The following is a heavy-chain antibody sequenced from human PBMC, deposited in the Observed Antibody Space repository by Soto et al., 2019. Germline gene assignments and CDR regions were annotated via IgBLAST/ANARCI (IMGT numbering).Heavy chain of an antibody. CDR3: ANGKDAARYYYRMDV. D-gene: IGHD1-26*01. J-gene: IGHJ6*02. Sequence: QVQLVESGGGVVQPGTSLRLSCVVSGLTFRDSGMHWVRQAPGKGLEWVAVISFDGSERHYRDSVKGRFSISRDNSRNTLCLQMNSLRGDDSAVYYCANGKDAARYYYRMDVWGQGSTVTVSS. CDR1: GLTFRDSG. CDR2: ISFDGSER. V-gene: IGHV3-30*18.